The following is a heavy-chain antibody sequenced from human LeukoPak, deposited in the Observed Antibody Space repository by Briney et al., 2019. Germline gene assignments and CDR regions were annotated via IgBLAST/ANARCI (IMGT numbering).Heavy chain of an antibody. CDR3: ARYWWPVGMDV. CDR2: IGTAGDT. D-gene: IGHD2-15*01. Sequence: GGSLRLSCAASGFTFSSYDMHWVRQATGKGLEWVSAIGTAGDTYYPGSVKGRFTISRENAKNSLYLQMNSLRAGDTAVYYCARYWWPVGMDVWGQGTTVTVSS. V-gene: IGHV3-13*01. CDR1: GFTFSSYD. J-gene: IGHJ6*02.